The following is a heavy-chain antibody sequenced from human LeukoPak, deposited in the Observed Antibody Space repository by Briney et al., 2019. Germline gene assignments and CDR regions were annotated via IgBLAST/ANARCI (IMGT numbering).Heavy chain of an antibody. D-gene: IGHD6-19*01. J-gene: IGHJ5*02. V-gene: IGHV1-3*01. CDR1: GYTFTSYA. CDR2: INAGNGNT. Sequence: ASVKVSCKASGYTFTSYAMHWVRQAPGQRLEWVGWINAGNGNTKYTQKFQGRVTITRDTSASTAYMELSSLRSEDTAVYYCARVFSVAATWWFDPWGQGTLVTVSS. CDR3: ARVFSVAATWWFDP.